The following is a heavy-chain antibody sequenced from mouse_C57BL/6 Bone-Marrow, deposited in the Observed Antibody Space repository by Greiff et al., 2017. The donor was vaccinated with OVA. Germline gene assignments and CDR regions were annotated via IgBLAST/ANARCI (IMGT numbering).Heavy chain of an antibody. J-gene: IGHJ1*03. D-gene: IGHD1-1*01. Sequence: EVKLMESGAELVRPGASVKLSCTASGFNINDDYMHWVKQRPEQGLEWIGWIDPENGDTEYASKFQGKATITADTSSNTAYLQLSSLTSEDTAVYYCTYYYDISYRYFDVWGTGTTVTVSS. V-gene: IGHV14-4*01. CDR3: TYYYDISYRYFDV. CDR1: GFNINDDY. CDR2: IDPENGDT.